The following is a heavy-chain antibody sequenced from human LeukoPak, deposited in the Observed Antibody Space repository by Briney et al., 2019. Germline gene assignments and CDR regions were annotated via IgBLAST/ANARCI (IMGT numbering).Heavy chain of an antibody. CDR2: IYHSGST. J-gene: IGHJ5*02. CDR1: GYSISSGYY. V-gene: IGHV4-38-2*02. Sequence: SETLSLTCTVSGYSISSGYYWGWIRQPPGKGLEWIGSIYHSGSTYYNPSLKSRVTISVDTSKNQFSLKLSSVTAADTAVYFCARYGAGNYWFDPWGQGTLVTVSS. D-gene: IGHD3-10*01. CDR3: ARYGAGNYWFDP.